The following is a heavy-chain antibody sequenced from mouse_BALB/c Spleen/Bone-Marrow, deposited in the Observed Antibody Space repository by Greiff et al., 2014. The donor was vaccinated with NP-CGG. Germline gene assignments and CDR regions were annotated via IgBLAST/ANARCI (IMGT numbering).Heavy chain of an antibody. CDR3: AREGNLAY. CDR2: IWAGGST. V-gene: IGHV2-9*02. D-gene: IGHD2-1*01. J-gene: IGHJ3*01. Sequence: VKLQESGPGLVAPSQSLSITCTVSGFSLTNYGVHWVRQPPGKGLEWLGIIWAGGSTNYNSALMSRLSISKDNSKSQVFLKMNSLQTDDTAMYYRAREGNLAYWGQGTLVTVSA. CDR1: GFSLTNYG.